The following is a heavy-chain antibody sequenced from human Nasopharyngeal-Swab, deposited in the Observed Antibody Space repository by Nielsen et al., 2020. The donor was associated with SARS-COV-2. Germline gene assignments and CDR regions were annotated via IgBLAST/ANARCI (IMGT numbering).Heavy chain of an antibody. CDR2: INAGNGNT. Sequence: WVRQAPGQRLEWMGWINAGNGNTKYSQKFQGRVTITRDTSASTAYMELSSLRSEDTAVYYCARVRKDCSSTSCYTSDYWGQGTLVTVSS. D-gene: IGHD2-2*02. V-gene: IGHV1-3*01. J-gene: IGHJ4*02. CDR3: ARVRKDCSSTSCYTSDY.